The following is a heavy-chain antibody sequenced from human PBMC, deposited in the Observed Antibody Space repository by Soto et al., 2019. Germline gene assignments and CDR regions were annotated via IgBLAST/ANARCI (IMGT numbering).Heavy chain of an antibody. D-gene: IGHD3-10*01. CDR1: GGSFSGYY. J-gene: IGHJ6*02. CDR3: ARERGFGEFFGWGDYYYYGMDV. Sequence: PSETLSLTCAVYGGSFSGYYWSWIRQPPGKGLEWIGEINHSGSTNYNPALKSRVTISVDTSKNQFSLKLSSVTAADTAVYYCARERGFGEFFGWGDYYYYGMDVWGQGTTVTVSS. V-gene: IGHV4-34*01. CDR2: INHSGST.